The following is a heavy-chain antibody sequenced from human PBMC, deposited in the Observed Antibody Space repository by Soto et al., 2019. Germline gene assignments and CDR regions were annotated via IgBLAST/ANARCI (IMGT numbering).Heavy chain of an antibody. V-gene: IGHV4-39*01. D-gene: IGHD3-10*01. CDR2: IYYSGST. Sequence: QLQLQESGPGLVKPSETLSLTCTVSGGSISSSSYYWGCIRQPPGQGLEWIGSIYYSGSTYYNPPLKIRVTITVDTTKNQFTLKMISVTAADRAVYYCSAGTGLQNFGYWGQGTLVTASS. CDR1: GGSISSSSYY. J-gene: IGHJ4*02. CDR3: SAGTGLQNFGY.